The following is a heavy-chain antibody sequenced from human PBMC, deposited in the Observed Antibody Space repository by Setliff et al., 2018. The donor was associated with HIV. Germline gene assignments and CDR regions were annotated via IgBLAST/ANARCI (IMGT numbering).Heavy chain of an antibody. Sequence: ASVKVSCKASGYSFTTYGVYWVRQAPGQGLEWMGWIGTQNGNTNYAQKFQGRVTMTTDTSTNTAYMELSSLTSDDTAVYYCARGGGATVIPVYWGQGTLVTVSS. D-gene: IGHD1-26*01. V-gene: IGHV1-18*01. CDR1: GYSFTTYG. CDR2: IGTQNGNT. CDR3: ARGGGATVIPVY. J-gene: IGHJ4*02.